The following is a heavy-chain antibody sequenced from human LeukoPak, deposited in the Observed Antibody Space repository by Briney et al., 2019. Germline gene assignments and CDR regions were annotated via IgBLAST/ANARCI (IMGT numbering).Heavy chain of an antibody. J-gene: IGHJ2*01. CDR2: IYTSGST. V-gene: IGHV4-61*02. Sequence: PSQTLSLTCTVSGGSVSSGSYYWSWIRQPAGKGLEWIGRIYTSGSTNYNPSLKSRVTISVDTSKNQFSLKLSSVTAADTAVYYCARTTRSTVVTPSRPRYWYFDLWGRGTLVTVSS. CDR1: GGSVSSGSYY. D-gene: IGHD4-23*01. CDR3: ARTTRSTVVTPSRPRYWYFDL.